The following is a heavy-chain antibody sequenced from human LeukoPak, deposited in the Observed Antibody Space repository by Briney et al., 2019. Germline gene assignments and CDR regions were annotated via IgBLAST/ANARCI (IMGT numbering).Heavy chain of an antibody. Sequence: LSLTCTVSGGSISSGGYYWSWIRQHPGQGLEWIGYIYYSGSTYYNPSLKSRVTISVDTSKNQFSLKLSSVTAADTAVYYCARGRGYSFWFDPWGQGTLVTVSS. CDR1: GGSISSGGYY. CDR2: IYYSGST. CDR3: ARGRGYSFWFDP. D-gene: IGHD5-18*01. J-gene: IGHJ5*02. V-gene: IGHV4-31*03.